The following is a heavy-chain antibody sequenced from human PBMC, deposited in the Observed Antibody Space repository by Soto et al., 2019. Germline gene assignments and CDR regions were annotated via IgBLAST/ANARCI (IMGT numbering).Heavy chain of an antibody. CDR3: ARRGYGSGSTRLYYYYYMDV. CDR1: GFTVSSNY. V-gene: IGHV3-53*04. CDR2: IYSGGST. D-gene: IGHD3-10*01. J-gene: IGHJ6*03. Sequence: EVQLVESGGGLVQPGGSLRLSCAASGFTVSSNYMSWVRQAPGKGLEWVSVIYSGGSTYYADSVKGRFTISRHNSKNTLYLQMNSLRAQDTAVYYCARRGYGSGSTRLYYYYYMDVWGKGTTVTVSS.